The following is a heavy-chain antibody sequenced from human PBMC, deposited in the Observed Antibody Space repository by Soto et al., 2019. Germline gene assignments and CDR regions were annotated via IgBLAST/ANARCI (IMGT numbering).Heavy chain of an antibody. J-gene: IGHJ3*02. CDR3: AKARLGFDGFDI. Sequence: GGSLRLSCAASGFTFSSYAMSWVRQAPGKGLEWVSAISGSGGSTYYADSVKGRFTISRGKSKNTLYLQMNSLRAEDTAVYYCAKARLGFDGFDIWGQGTMVTVSS. CDR2: ISGSGGST. V-gene: IGHV3-23*01. CDR1: GFTFSSYA. D-gene: IGHD3-9*01.